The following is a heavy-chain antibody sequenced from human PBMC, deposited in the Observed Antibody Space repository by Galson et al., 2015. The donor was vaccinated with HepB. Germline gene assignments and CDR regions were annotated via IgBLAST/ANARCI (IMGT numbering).Heavy chain of an antibody. Sequence: SLRLSCAASGFTFSSYSMNWVRQAPGKGLEWVSSISSSSSYIYYADSVKGRFTISRDNAKNSLYLQMNSLRAEDTAVYYCARDLGYSGYAVDYWGQGTLVTVSS. D-gene: IGHD5-12*01. CDR3: ARDLGYSGYAVDY. CDR1: GFTFSSYS. CDR2: ISSSSSYI. V-gene: IGHV3-21*01. J-gene: IGHJ4*02.